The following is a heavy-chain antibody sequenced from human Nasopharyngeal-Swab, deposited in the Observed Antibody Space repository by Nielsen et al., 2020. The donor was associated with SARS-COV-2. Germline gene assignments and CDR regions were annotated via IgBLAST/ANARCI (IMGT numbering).Heavy chain of an antibody. V-gene: IGHV3-11*06. J-gene: IGHJ6*03. Sequence: GESLKISCAASGFTFSDYYMSWIRQAPGKGLEWVSYISSSSSYTNYADSVKGRFTISRDNAKNSLYLQMNSLRAEDTAVYYCAREAMGIAVAGTPLGYMDVWGKGTTVTVSS. CDR2: ISSSSSYT. CDR3: AREAMGIAVAGTPLGYMDV. CDR1: GFTFSDYY. D-gene: IGHD6-19*01.